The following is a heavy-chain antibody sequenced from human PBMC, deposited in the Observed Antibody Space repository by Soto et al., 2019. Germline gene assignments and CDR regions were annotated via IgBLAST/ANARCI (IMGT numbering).Heavy chain of an antibody. Sequence: QVQLVQSGAEVKKPGASVKVSCKASGYTFTSYAMHWVRQAPGQRLEWMGWINAGNGNTKYSQKFQGRVTITRDTSASTAYMELSSLRSEDTAVYYCARLEYSSSWSESILGYWGQGTLVTVSS. CDR3: ARLEYSSSWSESILGY. CDR2: INAGNGNT. J-gene: IGHJ4*02. D-gene: IGHD6-13*01. V-gene: IGHV1-3*01. CDR1: GYTFTSYA.